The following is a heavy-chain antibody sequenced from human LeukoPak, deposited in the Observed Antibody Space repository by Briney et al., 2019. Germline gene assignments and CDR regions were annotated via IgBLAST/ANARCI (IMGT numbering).Heavy chain of an antibody. Sequence: ASVKVSCKASGGTFSSYAISWVRQAPGQGLEWMGRIIPILGIANYAQKFQGRVTITADKSTSTAYMELSSLRSEDTAVYYCARGSIAAAKNYAFDIWGQGTMVTVSS. CDR2: IIPILGIA. D-gene: IGHD6-13*01. V-gene: IGHV1-69*04. CDR1: GGTFSSYA. CDR3: ARGSIAAAKNYAFDI. J-gene: IGHJ3*02.